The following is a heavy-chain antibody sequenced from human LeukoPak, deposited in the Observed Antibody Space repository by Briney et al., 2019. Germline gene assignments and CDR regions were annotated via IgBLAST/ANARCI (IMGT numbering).Heavy chain of an antibody. CDR3: ARSSYSSGFDY. Sequence: PSETLSLTCAVYGGSFSGYYWSWIRQPPGKGLEWIGEINHSGSTNYNPSLKSRVTISVDTSKNQFSLKLSSVTAADTAVYYCARSSYSSGFDYWGQGTLVTVSS. J-gene: IGHJ4*02. V-gene: IGHV4-34*01. CDR2: INHSGST. CDR1: GGSFSGYY. D-gene: IGHD3-10*01.